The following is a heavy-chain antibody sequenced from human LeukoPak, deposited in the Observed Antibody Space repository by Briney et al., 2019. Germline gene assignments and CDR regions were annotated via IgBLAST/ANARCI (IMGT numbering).Heavy chain of an antibody. CDR2: IYHSGST. J-gene: IGHJ4*02. Sequence: SETLSLTCAVSGYSISSGYYWGWIRQPPGKGLEWIGSIYHSGSTYYNPSLKSRVTISVGTSKNQFSLKLSSVTAADTAVYYCARSIAVAVYFDYWGQGTLVTVSS. D-gene: IGHD6-19*01. CDR3: ARSIAVAVYFDY. V-gene: IGHV4-38-2*01. CDR1: GYSISSGYY.